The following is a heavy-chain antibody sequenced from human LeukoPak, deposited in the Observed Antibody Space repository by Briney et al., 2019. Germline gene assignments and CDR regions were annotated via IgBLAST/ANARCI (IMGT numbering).Heavy chain of an antibody. CDR2: VYTGGNT. CDR1: GFTFSSNH. D-gene: IGHD3-22*01. CDR3: ARGSPINYYDSSGYYSGINYLDY. V-gene: IGHV3-53*01. Sequence: GGSLRLSCAASGFTFSSNHMSWVRQAPGKGLEWVSVVYTGGNTYYADPVRGRFTISRDNSKNTVYLQMNSLRAEDTAVYYCARGSPINYYDSSGYYSGINYLDYWGQGTLVTVSS. J-gene: IGHJ4*02.